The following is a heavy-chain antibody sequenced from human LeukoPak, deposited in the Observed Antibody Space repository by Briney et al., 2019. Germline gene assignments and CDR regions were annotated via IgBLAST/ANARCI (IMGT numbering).Heavy chain of an antibody. D-gene: IGHD3-3*01. V-gene: IGHV3-53*01. CDR2: LYSAGST. CDR1: EFSVKYNY. J-gene: IGHJ3*02. CDR3: AKDQVITTFGVGAFDI. Sequence: GGSLRLSCAASEFSVKYNYMTWVRQAPGKGLEWVSLLYSAGSTNYADSVKGRFTISRDNSKNTLYLQMNSLRAEDTAVYYCAKDQVITTFGVGAFDIWGQGTMVTVSS.